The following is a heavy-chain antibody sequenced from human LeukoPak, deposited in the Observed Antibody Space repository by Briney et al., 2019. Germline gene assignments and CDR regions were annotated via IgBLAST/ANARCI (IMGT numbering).Heavy chain of an antibody. CDR2: IIPIFGTA. V-gene: IGHV1-69*01. J-gene: IGHJ6*03. Sequence: GSSVKVSCQASGGTFISYAISWVGQAPGQGLEWMAGIIPIFGTANNAHKFQGRATIHADEPTSTAYMELSSMRSEDTAVYYCARDRRTMVRGVNPGNYYYYYMDVWGKGTTVTVSS. D-gene: IGHD3-10*01. CDR3: ARDRRTMVRGVNPGNYYYYYMDV. CDR1: GGTFISYA.